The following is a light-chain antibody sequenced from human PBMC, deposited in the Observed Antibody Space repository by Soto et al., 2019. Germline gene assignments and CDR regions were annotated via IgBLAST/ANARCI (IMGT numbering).Light chain of an antibody. J-gene: IGKJ2*01. Sequence: DIQVTQSPSTLSASVGDGVTITCRASQNIGSWLAWYQQKPGEAPKLLISKATNLQSGVPSRFSGSGSGTDFTLTISSLQPEDFATYYCQQSYSTPYTFGQGTKVDIK. CDR1: QNIGSW. CDR3: QQSYSTPYT. CDR2: KAT. V-gene: IGKV1-39*01.